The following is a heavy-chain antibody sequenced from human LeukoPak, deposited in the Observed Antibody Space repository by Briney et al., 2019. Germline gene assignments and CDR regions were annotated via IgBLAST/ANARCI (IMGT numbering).Heavy chain of an antibody. CDR2: ISYDGSNK. J-gene: IGHJ3*02. Sequence: GRSLRLSCAASGFTFSSYAMHWVRQAPGKGLEWVAVISYDGSNKYYADSVKGRFTISRDNSKNTLYLQMNSLRAEDTAVYYCARDLSSGYDLDAFDIWGQGTMVTVSS. CDR1: GFTFSSYA. V-gene: IGHV3-30-3*01. D-gene: IGHD5-12*01. CDR3: ARDLSSGYDLDAFDI.